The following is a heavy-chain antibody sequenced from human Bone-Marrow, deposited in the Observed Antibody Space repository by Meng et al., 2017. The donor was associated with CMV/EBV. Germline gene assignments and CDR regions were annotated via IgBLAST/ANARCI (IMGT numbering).Heavy chain of an antibody. V-gene: IGHV3-11*01. CDR1: GFTFSDYY. Sequence: GESLKISCAASGFTFSDYYMSWIRQAPGKGLEWVSYISSSGSTIYYADSVKGRFTISRDNAKNSLYLQMNSLRAEDTAVYYCTKHRGRLAATGRDFEYWGQGAQVTVSS. D-gene: IGHD2-15*01. J-gene: IGHJ4*02. CDR3: TKHRGRLAATGRDFEY. CDR2: ISSSGSTI.